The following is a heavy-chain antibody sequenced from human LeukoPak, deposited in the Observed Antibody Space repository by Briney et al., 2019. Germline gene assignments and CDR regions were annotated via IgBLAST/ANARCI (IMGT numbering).Heavy chain of an antibody. V-gene: IGHV1-69*06. J-gene: IGHJ4*02. CDR2: IIPIFGTA. D-gene: IGHD4-23*01. CDR1: GGTFSSYA. CDR3: ARTTVGRYFDY. Sequence: SVKVSCKASGGTFSSYAISWVRQAPGQGLEWMGGIIPIFGTANYAQKFQGRVTITADKSTSTTYMELSSLRSEDTAVYYCARTTVGRYFDYWGQGTLVTVSS.